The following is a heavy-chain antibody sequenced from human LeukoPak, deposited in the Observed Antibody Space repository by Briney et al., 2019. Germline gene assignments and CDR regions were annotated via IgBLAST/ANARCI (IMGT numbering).Heavy chain of an antibody. D-gene: IGHD2-2*01. J-gene: IGHJ3*02. Sequence: PSETLSLTCTVSGGSISGYYWSWIRQPPGKRLKWIGYIYYSGSTNCNPSLKSRVTISVDRSENQFSLKLSSVTAADTAVYYCARSQGYCSSTSCWLDAFDIWGQGTMVTVSS. V-gene: IGHV4-59*12. CDR1: GGSISGYY. CDR2: IYYSGST. CDR3: ARSQGYCSSTSCWLDAFDI.